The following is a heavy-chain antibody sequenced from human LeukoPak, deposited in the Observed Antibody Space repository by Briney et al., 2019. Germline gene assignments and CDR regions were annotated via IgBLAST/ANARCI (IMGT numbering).Heavy chain of an antibody. CDR3: ARALRGAAIGVFRLETKSFRY. CDR2: MNPNSGNT. Sequence: ASVKVSCKASGYTFTSYDINWVRQATGQGLEWMGWMNPNSGNTGYAQKFQGRVTMTRNTSISTAYMELSSLRPEDTAVYYCARALRGAAIGVFRLETKSFRYWGQGTLVTVSS. CDR1: GYTFTSYD. D-gene: IGHD6-13*01. J-gene: IGHJ4*02. V-gene: IGHV1-8*01.